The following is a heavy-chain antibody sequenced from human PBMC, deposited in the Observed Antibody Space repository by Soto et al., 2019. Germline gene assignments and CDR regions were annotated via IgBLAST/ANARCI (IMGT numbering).Heavy chain of an antibody. Sequence: GGSLRLSCAASGFTFSSYSMNWVRKAPGKGLEWVSSISSSSSYIYYADSVKGRFTISRDNAKNSLYLQMNSLRAEDTAVYYCARALGYCISTSCPDAFDIWGQGTMVTVSS. CDR1: GFTFSSYS. CDR2: ISSSSSYI. V-gene: IGHV3-21*01. D-gene: IGHD2-2*01. J-gene: IGHJ3*02. CDR3: ARALGYCISTSCPDAFDI.